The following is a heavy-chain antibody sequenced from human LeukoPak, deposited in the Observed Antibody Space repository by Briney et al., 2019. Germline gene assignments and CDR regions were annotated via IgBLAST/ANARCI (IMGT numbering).Heavy chain of an antibody. J-gene: IGHJ4*02. CDR1: GYTFTSYD. V-gene: IGHV1-8*01. D-gene: IGHD3-10*01. CDR2: MNPNSGNT. Sequence: GASVKVSCKASGYTFTSYDINWVRQATGQGLEWMGWMNPNSGNTGYAQKFQGRVTMTRNTSISTAYMELSSLRSEDTAVYYCARGWVVYYGSGGSQDYWGQGTLVTVSS. CDR3: ARGWVVYYGSGGSQDY.